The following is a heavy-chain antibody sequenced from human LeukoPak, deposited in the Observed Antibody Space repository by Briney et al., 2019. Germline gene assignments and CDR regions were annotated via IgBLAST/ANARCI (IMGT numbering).Heavy chain of an antibody. V-gene: IGHV3-23*01. CDR3: AKVKYYYDSSGYFSQTHKYYFDY. Sequence: PGGSLRLSCAASGFTFSSYAMSWVRQAPGRGLEWVSAISGSGGSTYYADSVRGRFTISRDNSKNTLYLQMNSLRAEDTAVYYCAKVKYYYDSSGYFSQTHKYYFDYWGQGTLVTVSS. CDR1: GFTFSSYA. D-gene: IGHD3-22*01. J-gene: IGHJ4*02. CDR2: ISGSGGST.